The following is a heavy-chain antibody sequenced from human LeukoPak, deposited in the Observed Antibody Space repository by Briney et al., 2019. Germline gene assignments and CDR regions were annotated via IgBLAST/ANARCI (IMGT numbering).Heavy chain of an antibody. CDR1: GFTVSSTY. CDR3: ARGGPFTGTISTPRASDY. CDR2: IYSGGST. V-gene: IGHV3-66*01. D-gene: IGHD1-7*01. J-gene: IGHJ4*02. Sequence: GGSLRLSCAASGFTVSSTYMSWVRQAPGEGLEWVSVIYSGGSTYYADSVKGRFTISRDTSKNTVYLQMNSLRAEDTAVYHCARGGPFTGTISTPRASDYWGQGILVTVSS.